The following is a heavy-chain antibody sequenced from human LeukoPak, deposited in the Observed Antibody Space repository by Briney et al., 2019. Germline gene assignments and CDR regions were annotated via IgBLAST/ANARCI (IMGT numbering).Heavy chain of an antibody. CDR3: ARDRAAAAPAAFDI. J-gene: IGHJ3*02. D-gene: IGHD6-13*01. CDR2: INTNTGNP. Sequence: ASVKVSCKASGYTFTSYAMNWVRQAPGQGLEWMGWINTNTGNPTYAQGFTGRFVFSLDTSVSTAYLQISSLKAEDTAVYYCARDRAAAAPAAFDIWGQGTMVTVSS. CDR1: GYTFTSYA. V-gene: IGHV7-4-1*02.